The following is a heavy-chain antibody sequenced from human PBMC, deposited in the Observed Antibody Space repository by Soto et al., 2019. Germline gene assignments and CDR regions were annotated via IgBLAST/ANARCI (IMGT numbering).Heavy chain of an antibody. Sequence: GASVKVSCKASEYSFTGHYLHWVRLAPGLGLEWMGWIDPKSGDTKYAQKFRDRVTMTRDTSINTAYLDLSSLTSDDTAVYYCARDYDKSGYDYFDPWGQGTRVTSPQ. J-gene: IGHJ5*02. V-gene: IGHV1-2*02. D-gene: IGHD3-22*01. CDR1: EYSFTGHY. CDR3: ARDYDKSGYDYFDP. CDR2: IDPKSGDT.